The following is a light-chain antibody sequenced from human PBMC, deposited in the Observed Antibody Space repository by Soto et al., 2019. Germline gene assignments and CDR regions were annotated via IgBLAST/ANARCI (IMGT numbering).Light chain of an antibody. Sequence: QSVLTQPVSVSGSPGQSITISCTGTSSDVGGYNYVSWYQHHPGKAPKVMIYEVSNRPSGVSNRFSGSKSGNTASLTISGLQAEDEADYYCSSYTSTSSWVFGGGTKVTVL. CDR3: SSYTSTSSWV. CDR2: EVS. V-gene: IGLV2-14*01. CDR1: SSDVGGYNY. J-gene: IGLJ3*02.